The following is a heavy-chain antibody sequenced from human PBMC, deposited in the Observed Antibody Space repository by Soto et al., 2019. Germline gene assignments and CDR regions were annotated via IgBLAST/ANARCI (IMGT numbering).Heavy chain of an antibody. Sequence: SQTLSLTCAISGDSVSSNSGPWNWIRQSPSRGLEWLGRTYYSSKWYNDFAVSVTSRVTINPDTSKNQFSLQLNSVTSEDTAVYYCATSEGRDGYSFDYWGPGTLVTVSS. CDR2: TYYSSKWYN. CDR1: GDSVSSNSGP. J-gene: IGHJ4*02. D-gene: IGHD5-12*01. CDR3: ATSEGRDGYSFDY. V-gene: IGHV6-1*01.